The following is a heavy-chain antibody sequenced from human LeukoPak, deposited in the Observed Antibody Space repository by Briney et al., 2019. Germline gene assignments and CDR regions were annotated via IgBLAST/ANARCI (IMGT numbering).Heavy chain of an antibody. Sequence: GGSLRLSCVVSGFTFSHYEMIWVRQAPGKGLEWVSYISVGGTATNHPDSVKGRFIMSRDDAKNSVFLQLNSLRAGDTGIYYCARKTDRKGEDGRDRYFDLWGRGTLVTVSS. CDR3: ARKTDRKGEDGRDRYFDL. D-gene: IGHD3-10*02. CDR2: ISVGGTAT. J-gene: IGHJ2*01. CDR1: GFTFSHYE. V-gene: IGHV3-48*03.